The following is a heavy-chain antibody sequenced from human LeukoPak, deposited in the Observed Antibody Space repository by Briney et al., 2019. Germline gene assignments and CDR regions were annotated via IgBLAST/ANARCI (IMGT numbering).Heavy chain of an antibody. V-gene: IGHV4-59*12. CDR2: IFYTGGT. J-gene: IGHJ4*02. CDR1: GGSISSYY. D-gene: IGHD3-22*01. Sequence: VKPSETLSLTCTVSGGSISSYYWSWIRQPPGKGLDWIGYIFYTGGTNYNPSLKSRVTISLDTSKNQFSLKLSSVTAADTAVYYCARGSVFQRGYYVYWGQGTLVTVSS. CDR3: ARGSVFQRGYYVY.